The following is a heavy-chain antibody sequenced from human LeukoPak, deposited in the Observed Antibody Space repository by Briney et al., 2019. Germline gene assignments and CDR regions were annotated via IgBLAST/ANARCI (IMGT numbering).Heavy chain of an antibody. V-gene: IGHV4-38-2*01. Sequence: SETLSLTCGLSGYSISSGYYWGWIRQPPGKGLEWIGNMYHSGSTDYNPSLKSRVTISIDTSKNQFSLNLRSVTAADTAVYYCARHKSYCTTSTCYYIDSWGQGTLVTVSS. J-gene: IGHJ5*01. D-gene: IGHD2-2*01. CDR2: MYHSGST. CDR1: GYSISSGYY. CDR3: ARHKSYCTTSTCYYIDS.